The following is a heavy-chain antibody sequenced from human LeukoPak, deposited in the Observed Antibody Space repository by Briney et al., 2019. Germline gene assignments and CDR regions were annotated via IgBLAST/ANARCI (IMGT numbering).Heavy chain of an antibody. CDR1: GGSFSDYY. V-gene: IGHV4-34*01. CDR2: INHSGST. J-gene: IGHJ4*02. Sequence: PSETLSPTCAVYGGSFSDYYWSWIRQPPGKGLEWIGKINHSGSTNYNPSLKSRVTMSVDTSKNQFSLKLSSVTAADTAVYYCARGHGDSSFDYWGQGTLVTVSS. D-gene: IGHD4-17*01. CDR3: ARGHGDSSFDY.